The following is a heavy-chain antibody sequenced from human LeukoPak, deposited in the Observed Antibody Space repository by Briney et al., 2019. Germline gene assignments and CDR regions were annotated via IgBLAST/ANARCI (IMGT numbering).Heavy chain of an antibody. CDR2: TYYRSKWYN. V-gene: IGHV6-1*01. J-gene: IGHJ4*02. CDR3: ARDLYYNGWYPLDY. Sequence: SQTPSLTCAISVDSLSSNSAAWNCVRQPPSRGLEWLGRTYYRSKWYNDYAVSVKTRITINPDTSKNQFCLQLNAVTPEDTAVYYCARDLYYNGWYPLDYWGQGTLVTVSS. D-gene: IGHD6-19*01. CDR1: VDSLSSNSAA.